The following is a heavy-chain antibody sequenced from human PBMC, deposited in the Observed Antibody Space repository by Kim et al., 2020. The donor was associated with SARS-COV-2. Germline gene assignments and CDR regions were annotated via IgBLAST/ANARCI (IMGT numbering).Heavy chain of an antibody. J-gene: IGHJ6*02. CDR2: ISYDGSNK. CDR3: ARTDNHYFDWLFGGDYYYYGMDV. D-gene: IGHD3-9*01. Sequence: GGSLRLSCAASGFTFSSYAMHWVRQAPGKGLEWVAVISYDGSNKYYADSVKGRFTISRDNSKNTLYLQMNSLRAEDTAVYYCARTDNHYFDWLFGGDYYYYGMDVWGQGTTVTVSS. V-gene: IGHV3-30*04. CDR1: GFTFSSYA.